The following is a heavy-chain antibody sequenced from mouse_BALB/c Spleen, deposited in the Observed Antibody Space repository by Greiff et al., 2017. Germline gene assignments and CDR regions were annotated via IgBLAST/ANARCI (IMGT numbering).Heavy chain of an antibody. D-gene: IGHD2-10*02. V-gene: IGHV1-37*01. CDR3: GRSYGNYVYYAMDY. CDR1: GYSFTGYF. J-gene: IGHJ4*01. CDR2: INPYNGDT. Sequence: EVQLQQSGPELVKPGASVKISCKASGYSFTGYFMNWVQQSHGKSLEWIGRINPYNGDTFYNQKFKGKATLTVDKSSSTAHMELLSLTSEDSAVYYCGRSYGNYVYYAMDYWGQGTSVTVSS.